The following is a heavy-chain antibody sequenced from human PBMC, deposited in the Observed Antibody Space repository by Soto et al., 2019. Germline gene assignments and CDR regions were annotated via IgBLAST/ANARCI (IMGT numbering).Heavy chain of an antibody. Sequence: SETLSLTCTVSGGSISSGDYYWSWIRQPPGKGLEWIGYIYYSGSTYFNPSLKSRVTISVDTSKNQFSLKLSSVTAADTAVYYCARDSRRYYGSGRTDAFDIWGQGTMVTVSS. J-gene: IGHJ3*02. CDR2: IYYSGST. D-gene: IGHD3-10*01. V-gene: IGHV4-30-4*01. CDR3: ARDSRRYYGSGRTDAFDI. CDR1: GGSISSGDYY.